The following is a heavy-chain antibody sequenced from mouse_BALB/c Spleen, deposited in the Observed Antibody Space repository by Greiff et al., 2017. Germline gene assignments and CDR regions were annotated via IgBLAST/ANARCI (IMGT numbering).Heavy chain of an antibody. V-gene: IGHV1-87*01. CDR3: ARWGGTYYAMDY. D-gene: IGHD1-1*02. J-gene: IGHJ4*01. Sequence: QVQLQQSGAELARPGASVKLSCKASGYTFTSYWMQWVKQRPGQGLEWIGAIYPGDGDTRYTQKFKGKATLTADKSSSTAYMQLSSLASEDSAVYYCARWGGTYYAMDYWGQGTSVTVSS. CDR1: GYTFTSYW. CDR2: IYPGDGDT.